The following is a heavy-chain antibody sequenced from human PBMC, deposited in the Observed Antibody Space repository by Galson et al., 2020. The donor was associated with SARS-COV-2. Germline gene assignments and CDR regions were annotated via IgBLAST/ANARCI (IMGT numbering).Heavy chain of an antibody. D-gene: IGHD6-19*01. J-gene: IGHJ6*03. V-gene: IGHV4-34*01. Sequence: SETLSLTCAVYGGSFSGYYWSWIRQPPGKGLEWIGEMNHSGSTNYNSSLKSRVTISVDTSKNQFSLKLSSVTAADTAVYYCARVPPGMAVAGLCYYYYMDVWGKGTTVTVSS. CDR2: MNHSGST. CDR3: ARVPPGMAVAGLCYYYYMDV. CDR1: GGSFSGYY.